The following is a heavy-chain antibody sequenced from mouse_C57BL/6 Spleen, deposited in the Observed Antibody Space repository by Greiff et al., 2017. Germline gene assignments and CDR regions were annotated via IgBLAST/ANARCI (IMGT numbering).Heavy chain of an antibody. CDR2: IWSDGST. Sequence: QVQLKESGPGLVAPSQSLSITCTVSGFSLTSYGVHWVRQPPGKGLEWLVVIWSDGSTTYNSALKSRLSISKDNSQSQVFLKMNSLQTDDTAMYYCARHRGYGGAMDYWGQGTSVTVSS. CDR1: GFSLTSYG. V-gene: IGHV2-6-1*01. D-gene: IGHD1-1*02. J-gene: IGHJ4*01. CDR3: ARHRGYGGAMDY.